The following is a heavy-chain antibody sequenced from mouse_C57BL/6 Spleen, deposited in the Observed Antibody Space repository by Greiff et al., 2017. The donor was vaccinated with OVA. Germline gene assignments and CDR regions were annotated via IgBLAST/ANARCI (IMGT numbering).Heavy chain of an antibody. CDR2: IDPNSGGT. CDR3: ARSPITTVVATDYAMDY. CDR1: GYTFTSYW. V-gene: IGHV1-72*01. J-gene: IGHJ4*01. D-gene: IGHD1-1*01. Sequence: QVQLQQPGAELVKPGASVKLSCKASGYTFTSYWMHWVKQRPGRGLEWIGRIDPNSGGTKYNEKFQSKATLTVDKPSSTAYMQLSSLTSEDSAVYYCARSPITTVVATDYAMDYWGQGTSVTVSS.